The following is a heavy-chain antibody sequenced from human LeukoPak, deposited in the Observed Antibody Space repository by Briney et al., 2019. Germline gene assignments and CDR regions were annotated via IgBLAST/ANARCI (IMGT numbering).Heavy chain of an antibody. CDR1: GFTFSIYG. V-gene: IGHV3-33*06. CDR3: AKDRRFGESWGDAFDI. J-gene: IGHJ3*02. Sequence: PGGSLRVSCAASGFTFSIYGMHWVRQAPGKGLEWVAVIGSDVSNRYYADSVKGRFTISRDNSKNTLYLQMNSLRAEDTAVYYCAKDRRFGESWGDAFDIWGQGTMVTVSS. D-gene: IGHD3-10*01. CDR2: IGSDVSNR.